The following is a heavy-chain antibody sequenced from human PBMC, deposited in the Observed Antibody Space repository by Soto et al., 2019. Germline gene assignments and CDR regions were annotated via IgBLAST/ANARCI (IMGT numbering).Heavy chain of an antibody. V-gene: IGHV4-34*01. CDR2: INHSGST. CDR3: ARGLYDYIWGSYRLPFDY. D-gene: IGHD3-16*02. Sequence: SETLSLTCAVYGGSFSGYYLSWIRQPPGKGLKWIGEINHSGSTNYNPSLKSRVTISVDTSKNQFSLKLSSVTAADTAVYYCARGLYDYIWGSYRLPFDYWGQGTLVTVSS. CDR1: GGSFSGYY. J-gene: IGHJ4*02.